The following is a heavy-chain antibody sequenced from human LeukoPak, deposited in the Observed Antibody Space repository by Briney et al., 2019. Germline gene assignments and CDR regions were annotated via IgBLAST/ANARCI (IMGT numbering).Heavy chain of an antibody. J-gene: IGHJ4*02. V-gene: IGHV1-24*01. CDR2: FDPEDGET. CDR1: GYTLTELS. CDR3: AAGITIFGVVSPTDY. D-gene: IGHD3-3*01. Sequence: ASVKVSCKVSGYTLTELSMHWVRQAPGKGLEWMGGFDPEDGETIYAQKFQGRVTMTEDTSTDTAYMELSSLRSEDTAVYYCAAGITIFGVVSPTDYWGQGTLVTVSS.